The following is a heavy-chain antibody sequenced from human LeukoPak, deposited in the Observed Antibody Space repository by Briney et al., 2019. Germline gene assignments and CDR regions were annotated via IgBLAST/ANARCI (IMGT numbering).Heavy chain of an antibody. CDR3: ARTLDTAMVTDAFDI. D-gene: IGHD5-18*01. CDR2: IIPIFGTA. V-gene: IGHV1-69*13. J-gene: IGHJ3*02. Sequence: ASVKVSCKASGGTFSSYAISWVRQAPGQGLEWMGGIIPIFGTANYAQKFQGRVTITADESTSTAYMELSSLRSEDTAVYYCARTLDTAMVTDAFDIWGQGTMVTVSS. CDR1: GGTFSSYA.